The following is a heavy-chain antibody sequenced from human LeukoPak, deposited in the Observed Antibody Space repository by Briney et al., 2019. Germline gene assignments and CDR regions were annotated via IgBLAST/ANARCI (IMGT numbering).Heavy chain of an antibody. CDR1: GFTFSNYG. D-gene: IGHD3-3*01. CDR2: ISDSGGST. J-gene: IGHJ6*03. V-gene: IGHV3-23*02. CDR3: AKIGRRYDFWTGYYEEEVDYMDV. Sequence: GGSLRLSCAASGFTFSNYGMSWVRQAPGKGLEWVSGISDSGGSTKYEVSVKGRFTISRDNYKDTLYLQMNSLRAEDTAVYYCAKIGRRYDFWTGYYEEEVDYMDVWGKGTTVTVSS.